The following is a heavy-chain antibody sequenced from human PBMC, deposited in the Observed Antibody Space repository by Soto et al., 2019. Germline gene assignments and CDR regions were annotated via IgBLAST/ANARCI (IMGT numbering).Heavy chain of an antibody. CDR1: GFTFSAYA. CDR3: ACDFTVAGRGRGY. J-gene: IGHJ4*02. Sequence: EVQLLESGGGLVQPGGSLRLSCPASGFTFSAYAMSWVRQAPGKGLEWVSTISAGVPSAYYAASVKGRFTISRDNSQNTLYLQMSSLTTEDTAVYFCACDFTVAGRGRGYWGQGTLVTVSS. D-gene: IGHD6-19*01. V-gene: IGHV3-23*01. CDR2: ISAGVPSA.